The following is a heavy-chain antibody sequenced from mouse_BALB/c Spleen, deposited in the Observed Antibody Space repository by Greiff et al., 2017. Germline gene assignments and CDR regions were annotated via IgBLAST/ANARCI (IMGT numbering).Heavy chain of an antibody. V-gene: IGHV1S22*01. CDR1: GYTFTSYW. CDR3: TRGGYYAMDY. Sequence: LKQPGSELVRPGASVKLSCKASGYTFTSYWMHWVKQRHGQGLEWIGNIYPGSGSTNYDEKFKSKGTLTVDTSSSTAYMHLSSLTSEDSAVYYCTRGGYYAMDYWGQGTSVTVSS. J-gene: IGHJ4*01. CDR2: IYPGSGST.